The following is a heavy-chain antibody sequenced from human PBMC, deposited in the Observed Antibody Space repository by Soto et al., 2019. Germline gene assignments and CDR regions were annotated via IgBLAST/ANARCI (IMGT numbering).Heavy chain of an antibody. CDR1: GFTFSSYA. D-gene: IGHD3-10*01. V-gene: IGHV3-23*01. J-gene: IGHJ4*02. CDR2: ISGSGGST. CDR3: ANEDSRALGMVRGVIDY. Sequence: GGSLRLSCAASGFTFSSYAMSWVRQAPGKGLEWVSAISGSGGSTYYADSVKGRFTISRDNSKNTLYLQMNSLRAEDTAVYYCANEDSRALGMVRGVIDYWGQRTLVTVSS.